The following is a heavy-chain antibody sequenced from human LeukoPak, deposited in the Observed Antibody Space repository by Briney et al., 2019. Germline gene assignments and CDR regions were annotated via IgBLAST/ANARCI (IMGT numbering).Heavy chain of an antibody. D-gene: IGHD5-18*01. V-gene: IGHV1-8*01. CDR3: ARGSRQLWFWGYYYYYMDV. CDR2: MNPNSGNT. Sequence: ASVKVSCTASGYTFTSYDINWVRQATGQGLEWMGWMNPNSGNTGYAQKFQDRVTMTRNTSISTAYMELSSLRSEDTAVYYCARGSRQLWFWGYYYYYMDVWGKGTTVTIFS. J-gene: IGHJ6*03. CDR1: GYTFTSYD.